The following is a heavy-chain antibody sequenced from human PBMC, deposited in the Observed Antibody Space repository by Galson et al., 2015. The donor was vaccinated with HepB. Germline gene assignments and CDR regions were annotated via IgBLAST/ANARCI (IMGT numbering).Heavy chain of an antibody. CDR3: ARDLLSTMVRGVGDWYFDL. CDR1: GYTFTSYG. Sequence: SVKVSCKASGYTFTSYGISWVRQAPGQGLEWMGWISAYNGNTTYAQKLQGRVTMTTDTSTSTAYMELRSLRSDDTAVYYCARDLLSTMVRGVGDWYFDLWGRGTLVTVSS. V-gene: IGHV1-18*04. D-gene: IGHD3-10*01. J-gene: IGHJ2*01. CDR2: ISAYNGNT.